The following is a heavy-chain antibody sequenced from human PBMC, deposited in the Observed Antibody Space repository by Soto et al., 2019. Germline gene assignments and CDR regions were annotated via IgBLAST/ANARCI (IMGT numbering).Heavy chain of an antibody. Sequence: SETLSLTCAVSGYSISSGYYWSWIRQPPGKRLEWIGYVYYSGTTNYNPSLKSRVTISVDLSKNQFSLRLSSVTTADTALYYCARTTAVPNTLRSRYFFDYWGQGTLVTVSS. V-gene: IGHV4-61*01. CDR1: GYSISSGYY. CDR2: VYYSGTT. D-gene: IGHD4-17*01. J-gene: IGHJ4*02. CDR3: ARTTAVPNTLRSRYFFDY.